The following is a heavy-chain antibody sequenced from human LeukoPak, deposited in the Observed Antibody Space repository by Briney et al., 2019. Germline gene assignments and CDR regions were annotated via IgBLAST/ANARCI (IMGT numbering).Heavy chain of an antibody. Sequence: GGSLRLSCAASGFTFANHDMSWVRQAPGKGLEWVSGASASGSSRFYADSVKGRFTVSRDNSKNTLYLQMNSLRVEDTAVYYCAELVTLNFWGQGTLVTVSS. J-gene: IGHJ4*02. D-gene: IGHD2-21*02. V-gene: IGHV3-23*01. CDR3: AELVTLNF. CDR1: GFTFANHD. CDR2: ASASGSSR.